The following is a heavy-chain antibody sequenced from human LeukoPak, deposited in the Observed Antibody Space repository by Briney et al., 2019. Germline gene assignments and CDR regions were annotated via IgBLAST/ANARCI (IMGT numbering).Heavy chain of an antibody. CDR2: IYYSGST. V-gene: IGHV4-31*03. D-gene: IGHD3-10*01. J-gene: IGHJ4*02. Sequence: NPSETLSLTCTVSGGSISSGGYYWSWIRQHPGKGLEWIGYIYYSGSTYYNPSLKSRVTISVDTSKNQFSLKLSSVTAADTAVYYCARGWSSGIPAYWGQGTLVTVSS. CDR3: ARGWSSGIPAY. CDR1: GGSISSGGYY.